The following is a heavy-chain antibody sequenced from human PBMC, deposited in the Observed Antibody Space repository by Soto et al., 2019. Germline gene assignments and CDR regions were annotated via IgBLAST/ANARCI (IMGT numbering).Heavy chain of an antibody. V-gene: IGHV3-66*04. CDR3: ARHGYNYGGGYFDY. J-gene: IGHJ4*02. CDR2: IYSGGSA. CDR1: GVTVSSNY. D-gene: IGHD5-18*01. Sequence: GGSLRLSCAASGVTVSSNYMSWVRQAPGKGLEWVSVIYSGGSAYYADSVKGRFTISRDNSKNTLYLQMNSLRAEDTAVYYCARHGYNYGGGYFDYWGQGTLVTVSS.